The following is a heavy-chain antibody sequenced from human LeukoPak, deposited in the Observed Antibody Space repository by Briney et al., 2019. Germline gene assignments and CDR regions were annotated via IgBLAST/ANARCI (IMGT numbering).Heavy chain of an antibody. CDR3: TRDQTPYY. V-gene: IGHV3-49*04. J-gene: IGHJ4*02. CDR2: IRSKIYGGTP. Sequence: GGSLRLYCAASGCTFSSYSMTWVRQAPGKGLEWVGFIRSKIYGGTPEYAASVKGRFTISRDDSKGIAYLQMNSLKTEDTAVYYCTRDQTPYYWGQGTLVTVSS. CDR1: GCTFSSYS.